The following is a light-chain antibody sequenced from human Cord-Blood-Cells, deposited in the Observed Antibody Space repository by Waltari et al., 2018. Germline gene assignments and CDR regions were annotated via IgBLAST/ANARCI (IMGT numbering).Light chain of an antibody. CDR3: AAWDDSLRV. CDR1: SSNIGSNY. J-gene: IGLJ3*02. V-gene: IGLV1-47*01. CDR2: RNN. Sequence: QSVLTQPPSASGTPGQRVTISCSGSSSNIGSNYVYWYQQLPGTAPKLLIYRNNQRPSGVPYRFSCSKSDTSASLAIRGLRSEDEADYYCAAWDDSLRVFGGGTKLTVL.